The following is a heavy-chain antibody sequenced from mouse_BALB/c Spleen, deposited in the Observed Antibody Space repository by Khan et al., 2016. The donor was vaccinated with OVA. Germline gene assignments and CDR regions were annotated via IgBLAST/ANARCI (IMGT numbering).Heavy chain of an antibody. CDR2: IYPGSGNS. J-gene: IGHJ1*01. V-gene: IGHV1-81*01. CDR3: ARARYFGV. Sequence: VQLQESGPELVKPGASLKMSCKASGYTFTDYVITWVRQRTGQGLEWIGEIYPGSGNSYYNEKFKDKATLTADKSSNTAYMQLSSLTSEDSAVYFCARARYFGVWGAGTTVTVSS. CDR1: GYTFTDYV.